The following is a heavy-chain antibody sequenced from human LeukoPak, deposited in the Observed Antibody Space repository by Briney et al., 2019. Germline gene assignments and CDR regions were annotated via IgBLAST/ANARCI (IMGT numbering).Heavy chain of an antibody. CDR3: ATYRQVLLPFES. Sequence: GWSLRLSCAASGFTFSSYEMNWVRQAPGKGLEWVSYISSSGSTIYYADSVKGRFTISRDNAKNSLYLQMNSLRAEDTAIYYCATYRQVLLPFESWGQGTLVTVSS. D-gene: IGHD2-8*02. V-gene: IGHV3-48*03. J-gene: IGHJ4*02. CDR1: GFTFSSYE. CDR2: ISSSGSTI.